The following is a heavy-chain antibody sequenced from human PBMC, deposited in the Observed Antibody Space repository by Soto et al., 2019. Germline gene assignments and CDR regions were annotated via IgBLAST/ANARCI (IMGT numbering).Heavy chain of an antibody. CDR3: ARQGFGALHGLVDV. V-gene: IGHV4-59*08. J-gene: IGHJ6*02. CDR1: GGSISSYY. D-gene: IGHD3-10*01. Sequence: QVPLQESGPGLVKPSETLSLSCTVSGGSISSYYWSWFRQTPEKGLEWIGYVNDNWGSNYNPSLKGRVAISLATSKRQFSLELTSVTAADTGVYYCARQGFGALHGLVDVWDQGTTVTVSS. CDR2: VNDNWGS.